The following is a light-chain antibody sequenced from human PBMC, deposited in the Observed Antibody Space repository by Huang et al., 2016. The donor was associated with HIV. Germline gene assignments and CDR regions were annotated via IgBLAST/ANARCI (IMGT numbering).Light chain of an antibody. CDR3: QHYSNWPPLT. CDR1: QSIGPK. CDR2: GAS. Sequence: IILTQSPATLSVSPGEGATLPCRASQSIGPKLAWYQQGPGQAPRRLVYGASTRATCVPVRFSGSGSGTQVKLTLSSLQSEDFATYYCQHYSNWPPLTFGGGTKVDI. V-gene: IGKV3-15*01. J-gene: IGKJ4*01.